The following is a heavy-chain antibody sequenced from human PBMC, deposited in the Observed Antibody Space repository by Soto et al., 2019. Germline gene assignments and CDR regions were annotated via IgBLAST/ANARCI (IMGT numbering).Heavy chain of an antibody. V-gene: IGHV4-59*08. CDR3: AGASTVTSSLAYY. J-gene: IGHJ4*02. CDR2: IYYSGST. Sequence: QVQLQESGPGLVKPSETLSLTCTVSGGSISSYYWSWIRQPPGKGLEWIGYIYYSGSTNYNPSLKSRVTISVDTSKNQFSLKLSSVTAADTAVYYCAGASTVTSSLAYYWGQGTLVTVSS. CDR1: GGSISSYY. D-gene: IGHD4-17*01.